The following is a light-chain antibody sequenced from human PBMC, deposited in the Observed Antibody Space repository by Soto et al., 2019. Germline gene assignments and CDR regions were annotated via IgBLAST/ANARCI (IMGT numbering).Light chain of an antibody. CDR1: SSNIGAGYD. Sequence: QSVLTQPPSVSGAPGQRVTISCTGSSSNIGAGYDVHWYQQLPGTAPKLLIYGNINRPSGVPDRFSGSKSGTSASLAITGVQAEDEADYYCQSYDSSLIAYVFGTGTKVTVL. J-gene: IGLJ1*01. CDR2: GNI. V-gene: IGLV1-40*01. CDR3: QSYDSSLIAYV.